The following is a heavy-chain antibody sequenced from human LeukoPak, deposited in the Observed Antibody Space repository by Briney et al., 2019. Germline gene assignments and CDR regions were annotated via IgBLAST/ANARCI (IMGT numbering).Heavy chain of an antibody. J-gene: IGHJ6*02. Sequence: SETLSLTCAVYGGSFSGYYWSWIRQPPGKGLEWIGEINHSGSTNYNPSPKSRVTISVDTSKNQFSLKLSSVTAADTAVYYCARVRYSYGYIGYYYGMDVWGQGTTVTVSS. CDR1: GGSFSGYY. CDR2: INHSGST. V-gene: IGHV4-34*01. CDR3: ARVRYSYGYIGYYYGMDV. D-gene: IGHD5-18*01.